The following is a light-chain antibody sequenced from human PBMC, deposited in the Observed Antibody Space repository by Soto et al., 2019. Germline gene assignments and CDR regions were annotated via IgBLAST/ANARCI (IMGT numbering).Light chain of an antibody. CDR2: ATY. V-gene: IGKV3-20*01. CDR3: KQYDSTVWT. Sequence: EIVLTQSPGTLSLSPGETATPSCRASQTVDSRYLAWYQQKRGQAPTLLIYATYSRATGVPDRFSGGGSGPDFTLTIRRLEPEDFAVYYCKQYDSTVWTVGQGTKVDIK. J-gene: IGKJ1*01. CDR1: QTVDSRY.